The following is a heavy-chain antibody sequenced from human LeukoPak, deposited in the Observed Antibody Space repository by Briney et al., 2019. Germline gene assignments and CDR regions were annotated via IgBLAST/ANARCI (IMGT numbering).Heavy chain of an antibody. CDR3: ARGFMVRGVISST. Sequence: GASVKVSCKASGYTSTSYDINWVRQATGQGLEWMGWMNPNSGNTGYAQKFQGRVTMTRNTSISTAYMELSSLRSEDTAVYYCARGFMVRGVISSTWGQGTLVTVSS. J-gene: IGHJ5*02. CDR2: MNPNSGNT. D-gene: IGHD3-10*01. CDR1: GYTSTSYD. V-gene: IGHV1-8*01.